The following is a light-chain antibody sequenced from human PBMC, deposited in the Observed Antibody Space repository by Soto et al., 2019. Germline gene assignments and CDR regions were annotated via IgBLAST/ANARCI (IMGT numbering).Light chain of an antibody. CDR3: CSYAGSRTPYV. V-gene: IGLV1-40*01. CDR1: NSNIGAGYD. Sequence: QSVLTQPPSVTGAPGQRVTIFCTGSNSNIGAGYDVSWYQQFPGTAPRLLIYANTIRPSGVPGRFSGSKSGTSASLAIIGLQAEDETDYYCCSYAGSRTPYVFGTGTKLTVL. CDR2: ANT. J-gene: IGLJ1*01.